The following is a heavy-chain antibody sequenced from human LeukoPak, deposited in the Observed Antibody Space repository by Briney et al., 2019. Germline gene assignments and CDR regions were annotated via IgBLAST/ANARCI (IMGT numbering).Heavy chain of an antibody. V-gene: IGHV1-18*01. CDR3: ARDSCINGVCYLDY. CDR2: ISADNGNT. D-gene: IGHD2-8*01. CDR1: GYTFTSYG. J-gene: IGHJ4*02. Sequence: GASVKVSCKASGYTFTSYGISWVRQAPGQGLEWMGWISADNGNTNYAQKLQGGVTMTTDTSTSTAYMELRSLRSDDTAVYYCARDSCINGVCYLDYWGQGTLVTVSS.